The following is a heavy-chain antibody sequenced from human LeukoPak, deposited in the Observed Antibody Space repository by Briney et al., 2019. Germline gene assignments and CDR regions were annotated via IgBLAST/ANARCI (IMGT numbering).Heavy chain of an antibody. CDR2: ISGSGRSP. Sequence: RGSLRLSCAASGFTFSSYAMTWVRQAPGKGLEWVSVISGSGRSPFYADSVKGRFTISRDNSENTLYLQVNSLRAEDTAVYYCARVLSWNSGWPLDYWGQGTLVTVSS. D-gene: IGHD6-19*01. CDR3: ARVLSWNSGWPLDY. V-gene: IGHV3-23*01. CDR1: GFTFSSYA. J-gene: IGHJ4*02.